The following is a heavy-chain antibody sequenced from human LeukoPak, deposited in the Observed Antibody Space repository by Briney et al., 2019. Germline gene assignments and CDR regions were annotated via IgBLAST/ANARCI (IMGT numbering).Heavy chain of an antibody. J-gene: IGHJ4*02. Sequence: ASVKVSCRASGFSLIVYYMHWVPQAPGQGLEWMGWIDPKSGGTSSAQSFQGRLTMTSDTSLSTVYMELSGLRSDDTATYYCARGPVWGLDYWGLGTLVTVSS. CDR3: ARGPVWGLDY. V-gene: IGHV1-2*02. D-gene: IGHD7-27*01. CDR1: GFSLIVYY. CDR2: IDPKSGGT.